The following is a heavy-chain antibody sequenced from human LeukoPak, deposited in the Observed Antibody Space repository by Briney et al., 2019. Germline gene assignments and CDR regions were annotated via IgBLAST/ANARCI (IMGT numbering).Heavy chain of an antibody. V-gene: IGHV1-24*01. Sequence: ASVKVSCKVSGYTLTELSMHWVRQAPGKGLEWMGGFDPEDGETIYAQKFQGRVTMTEDTSTDTAYMGLSSLRSEDTAVYYCATGNLGSYYGALYFDYWGQGTLVTVSS. D-gene: IGHD1-26*01. CDR2: FDPEDGET. J-gene: IGHJ4*02. CDR1: GYTLTELS. CDR3: ATGNLGSYYGALYFDY.